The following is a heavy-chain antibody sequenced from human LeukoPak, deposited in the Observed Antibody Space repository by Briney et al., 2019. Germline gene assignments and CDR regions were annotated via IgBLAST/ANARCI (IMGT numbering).Heavy chain of an antibody. D-gene: IGHD3-10*01. CDR2: TSGSGGST. V-gene: IGHV3-23*01. Sequence: GGTLRLSCAASGFTFSSYGMSWVRQAPGKGLEWVSATSGSGGSTYYADSVKGRFTISRDNSKNTLYLQMNSLRAEDTAVYYCAKPRGYYGSGSYPMDVWGKGTTVTISS. CDR1: GFTFSSYG. CDR3: AKPRGYYGSGSYPMDV. J-gene: IGHJ6*03.